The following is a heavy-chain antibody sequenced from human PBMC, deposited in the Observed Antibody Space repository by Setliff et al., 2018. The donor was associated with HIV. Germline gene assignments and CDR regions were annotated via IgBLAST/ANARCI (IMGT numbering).Heavy chain of an antibody. CDR1: GYTFTNYG. J-gene: IGHJ2*01. Sequence: ASVKVSCKASGYTFTNYGISCVRQAPGQGLEWMGWISAYNGNTNYAQKLQGRVTMTTDTSTSTAYMELRRLRSDDTAVYYCARYGSGWPLWYFDLWGRGTLVTVSS. CDR2: ISAYNGNT. D-gene: IGHD6-19*01. V-gene: IGHV1-18*01. CDR3: ARYGSGWPLWYFDL.